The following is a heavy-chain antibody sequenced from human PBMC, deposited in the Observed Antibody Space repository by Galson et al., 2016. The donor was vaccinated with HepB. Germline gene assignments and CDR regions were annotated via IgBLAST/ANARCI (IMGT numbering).Heavy chain of an antibody. CDR3: AKEFVATGAVVGDY. Sequence: SLRLSCAASGFTFSTYAMSWVRQAPGKGLGWVSAISNSGSTTYYADSVKGRFTISRDNSKNTLYLQMNSLGVEDTALYYCAKEFVATGAVVGDYWGQGTPVTVSA. D-gene: IGHD2-15*01. CDR2: ISNSGSTT. J-gene: IGHJ4*02. V-gene: IGHV3-23*01. CDR1: GFTFSTYA.